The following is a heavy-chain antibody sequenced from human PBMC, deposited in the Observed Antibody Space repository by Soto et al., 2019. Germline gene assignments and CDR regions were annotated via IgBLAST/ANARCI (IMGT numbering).Heavy chain of an antibody. V-gene: IGHV4-31*02. CDR2: IYDSENT. J-gene: IGHJ4*02. Sequence: SETLSLTCTVSGGSISSGGHYWSWIRQHPGKGLEWIGHIYDSENTYYNPSFKSRVSISPDTSKNQFSLKLKSVTAADTAVYYWARVDHRGYFAILTDYWGQGTLVTVSS. D-gene: IGHD3-9*01. CDR1: GGSISSGGHY. CDR3: ARVDHRGYFAILTDY.